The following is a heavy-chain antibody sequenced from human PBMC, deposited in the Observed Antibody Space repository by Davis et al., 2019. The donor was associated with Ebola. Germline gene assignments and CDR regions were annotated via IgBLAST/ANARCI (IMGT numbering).Heavy chain of an antibody. V-gene: IGHV4-59*01. D-gene: IGHD2-2*02. CDR1: GGSFSGYY. CDR3: ARVRDIVVVPAAISGWFDP. J-gene: IGHJ5*02. Sequence: SQTLSLTCAVYGGSFSGYYWSWIRQPPGKGLEWIGYIYYSGSTNYNPSLKSRVTISVDTSKNQFSLKLSSVTAADTAVYYCARVRDIVVVPAAISGWFDPWGQGTLVTVSS. CDR2: IYYSGST.